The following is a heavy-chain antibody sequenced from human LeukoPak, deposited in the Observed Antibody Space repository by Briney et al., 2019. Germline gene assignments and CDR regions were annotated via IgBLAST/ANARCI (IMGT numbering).Heavy chain of an antibody. CDR3: ASLGLHSGSYYRDY. V-gene: IGHV4-31*02. D-gene: IGHD1-26*01. J-gene: IGHJ4*02. CDR2: IYYSGST. CDR1: GGSISSDGYY. Sequence: PSETLSLTCIVSGGSISSDGYYWSWIRQLPGTGLEWSGYIYYSGSTYYYPSLKSRVTISVDTSKNQFSLNLRSVTAADTAVYYCASLGLHSGSYYRDYWGQGTLVTVSS.